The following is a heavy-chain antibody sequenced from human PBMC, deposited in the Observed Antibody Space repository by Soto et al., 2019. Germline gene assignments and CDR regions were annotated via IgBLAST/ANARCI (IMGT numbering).Heavy chain of an antibody. J-gene: IGHJ6*02. CDR3: AKDGYGGRRPGVMDF. V-gene: IGHV3-30*18. CDR1: GISFGTYG. CDR2: ISYEGINK. Sequence: QMQLVESGGGVVQPARSLRLSCTASGISFGTYGMHWVRQAPGRGLEWVATISYEGINKYYGDSVRGRFTISRDNSKNTLYLQMTSLRPEDTATYYCAKDGYGGRRPGVMDFWGPGTTVTVS. D-gene: IGHD5-18*01.